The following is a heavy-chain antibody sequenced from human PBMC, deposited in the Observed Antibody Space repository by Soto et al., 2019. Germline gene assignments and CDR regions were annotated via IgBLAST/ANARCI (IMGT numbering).Heavy chain of an antibody. V-gene: IGHV3-9*01. CDR2: ISWNSGSI. CDR3: AKDQPDCSGGSCYSYWYFDL. CDR1: GFTFDDYA. J-gene: IGHJ2*01. Sequence: EVQLVESGGGLVQPGRSLRLSCAASGFTFDDYAMHWVRQAPGKGLEWVSGISWNSGSIGYADSVKGRFTISRDNAKTSLYLQMNSLRAEDTALYYCAKDQPDCSGGSCYSYWYFDLWGRGTLVTVSS. D-gene: IGHD2-15*01.